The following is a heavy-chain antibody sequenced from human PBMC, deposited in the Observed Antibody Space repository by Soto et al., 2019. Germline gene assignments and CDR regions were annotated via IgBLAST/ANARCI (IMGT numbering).Heavy chain of an antibody. Sequence: ASVKVSCKASGYTFTSYAMHWVRQAPGQRLEWMGWINADNGNTKYSQKFQGRVTITRNTSISTAYMELSSLRSEDTAVYYCARGSRYNWNYESFDYWGQGTLVTVSS. CDR3: ARGSRYNWNYESFDY. CDR1: GYTFTSYA. D-gene: IGHD1-7*01. V-gene: IGHV1-3*01. J-gene: IGHJ4*02. CDR2: INADNGNT.